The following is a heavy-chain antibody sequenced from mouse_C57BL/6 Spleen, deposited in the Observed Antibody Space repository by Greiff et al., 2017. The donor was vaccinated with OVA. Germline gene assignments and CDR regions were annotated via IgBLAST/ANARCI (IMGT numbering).Heavy chain of an antibody. CDR2: INPSNGGT. CDR1: GYTFTSYW. J-gene: IGHJ4*01. CDR3: ARAGGRFYAMDY. Sequence: QVQLQQPGTELVKPGASVKLSCKASGYTFTSYWMHWVKQRPGQGLEWIGNINPSNGGTNYNEKFKSKATLTVDKSSSTVYMQLSSLTSEDSAVYDCARAGGRFYAMDYWGQGTSVTVSS. V-gene: IGHV1-53*01.